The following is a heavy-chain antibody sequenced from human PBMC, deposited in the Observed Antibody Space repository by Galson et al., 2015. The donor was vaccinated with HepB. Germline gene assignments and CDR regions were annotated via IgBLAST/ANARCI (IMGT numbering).Heavy chain of an antibody. J-gene: IGHJ4*02. D-gene: IGHD2-15*01. CDR2: IVPTLGTA. Sequence: SVKVSCKASGGTFSNYAISWVRQAPGQGLEWMGGIVPTLGTANYAQRFQGRVTITADESTSTAYMELSRLTSEDTAFYYCARPRFCSGGNCYNNFDYWGQGTLVTVSS. CDR3: ARPRFCSGGNCYNNFDY. V-gene: IGHV1-69*13. CDR1: GGTFSNYA.